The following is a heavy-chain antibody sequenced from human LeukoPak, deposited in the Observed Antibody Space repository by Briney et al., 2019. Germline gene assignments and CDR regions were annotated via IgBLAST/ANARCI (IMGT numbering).Heavy chain of an antibody. D-gene: IGHD1-26*01. CDR1: GYSFTSYW. J-gene: IGHJ6*03. CDR3: ARMDVLSGSYAFGRADFYYYYMDV. Sequence: GESLKISCKGSGYSFTSYWIGWVRQMPGKGLEWMGIIYPGDSDTRYSPSFQGQVTISADKSISTAYLQWSSLKASDTAMYYCARMDVLSGSYAFGRADFYYYYMDVWGKGTTVTVSS. V-gene: IGHV5-51*01. CDR2: IYPGDSDT.